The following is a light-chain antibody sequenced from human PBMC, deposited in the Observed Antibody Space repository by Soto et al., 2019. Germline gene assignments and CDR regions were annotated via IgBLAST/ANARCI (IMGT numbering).Light chain of an antibody. V-gene: IGLV2-14*01. CDR2: EVS. CDR3: SSYKSSISWV. Sequence: QSALTQPASVSGSPGQSITISCTGTSSDVGGYNYVSWYQQHPGKAPKLMIYEVSNRPSGVSNRFSGSKSGNTASLTISGLQAEDEADYYCSSYKSSISWVFGGGTKRTVL. J-gene: IGLJ3*02. CDR1: SSDVGGYNY.